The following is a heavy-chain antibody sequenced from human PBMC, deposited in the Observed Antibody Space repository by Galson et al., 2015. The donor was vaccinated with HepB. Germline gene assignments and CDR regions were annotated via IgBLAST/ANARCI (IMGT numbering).Heavy chain of an antibody. CDR1: GFTFSSYG. Sequence: SLRLSCAASGFTFSSYGMHWVRQAPGKGLEWVAIIWYDGSNRYYAESVKGRFTISRDNSKNTLYLQMSSLRAEDTAVYYCARGQVVYAISTNWGQGTLGTVSS. J-gene: IGHJ4*02. CDR2: IWYDGSNR. CDR3: ARGQVVYAISTN. D-gene: IGHD2-8*02. V-gene: IGHV3-33*01.